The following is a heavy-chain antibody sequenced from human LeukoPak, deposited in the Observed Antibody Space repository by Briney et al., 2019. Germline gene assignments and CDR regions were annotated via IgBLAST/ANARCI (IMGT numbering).Heavy chain of an antibody. Sequence: SETLSLTCTVSGGSISSYYWSWIRQPAGKGLEWIGRIYTSGSTNYNPSLKSRVTISVDTSKNQFSLKLSSVTAADTAVYYCASQPDFWSGYYWFDPWGQGTLVTVSS. D-gene: IGHD3-3*01. CDR1: GGSISSYY. CDR3: ASQPDFWSGYYWFDP. V-gene: IGHV4-4*07. CDR2: IYTSGST. J-gene: IGHJ5*02.